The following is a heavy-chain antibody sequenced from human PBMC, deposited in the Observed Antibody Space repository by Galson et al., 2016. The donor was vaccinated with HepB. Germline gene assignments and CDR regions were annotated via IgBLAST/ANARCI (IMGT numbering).Heavy chain of an antibody. CDR2: IWYDTSNK. D-gene: IGHD1-26*01. CDR3: ARVVGSTEMSCSDY. Sequence: SLRLSCAASGFTLGNHAMHWVRQAPGKGLEWVAAIWYDTSNKWYANSVMGRFAISRDNSENTLYLQMNSLRAEDTATYYCARVVGSTEMSCSDYWGQGTLVTVSS. V-gene: IGHV3-33*01. J-gene: IGHJ4*02. CDR1: GFTLGNHA.